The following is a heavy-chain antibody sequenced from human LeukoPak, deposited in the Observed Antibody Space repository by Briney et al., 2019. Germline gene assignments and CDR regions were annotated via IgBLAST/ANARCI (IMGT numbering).Heavy chain of an antibody. J-gene: IGHJ4*02. CDR1: GFTLSSSA. CDR3: ASRRPYYFDY. Sequence: GGSLRLSCAASGFTLSSSAMSWVRQAPGKGLEYVSAIATVATYYADSVKGRFTISRDNSKNTLYLQMNSLRAEDTAVYYCASRRPYYFDYWGQGTLSPSPQ. V-gene: IGHV3-23*01. CDR2: IATVAT. D-gene: IGHD1-14*01.